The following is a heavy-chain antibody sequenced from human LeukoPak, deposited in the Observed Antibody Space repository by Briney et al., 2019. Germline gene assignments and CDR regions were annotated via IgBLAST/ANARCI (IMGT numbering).Heavy chain of an antibody. V-gene: IGHV4-39*01. D-gene: IGHD1-26*01. CDR1: GGSISSSSYY. CDR2: IYYSGST. Sequence: TSETLSLTCTVSGGSISSSSYYWGWIRQPPGKGLEWIGSIYYSGSTYYNPSLKSRVTISVDTSKNQFSLKLSSVTAADTAVYYCARQRDAEWELREVGYFDYWGQGTLVTVSS. J-gene: IGHJ4*02. CDR3: ARQRDAEWELREVGYFDY.